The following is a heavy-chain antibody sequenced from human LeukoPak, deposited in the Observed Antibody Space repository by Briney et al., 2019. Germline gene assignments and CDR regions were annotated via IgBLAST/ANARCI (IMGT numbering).Heavy chain of an antibody. CDR2: IHTSGSA. CDR1: GASISSFY. V-gene: IGHV4-4*07. CDR3: AREGPVAGP. Sequence: SETLSDSCTVSGASISSFYWSWIRQPAGKGLQWIGRIHTSGSANYNPSLKSRVTMSVDTSKNQFSLKLTSVTAADTAVYYCAREGPVAGPWGQGTLATVSS. J-gene: IGHJ5*02. D-gene: IGHD6-13*01.